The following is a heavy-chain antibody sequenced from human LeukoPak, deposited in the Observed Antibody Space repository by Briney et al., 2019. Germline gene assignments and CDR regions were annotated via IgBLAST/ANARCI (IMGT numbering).Heavy chain of an antibody. CDR2: ISAYNGNT. V-gene: IGHV1-18*01. Sequence: ASVKVSCKASGGTFSSCAISWVRQAPGQGLEWMGWISAYNGNTNYAQKLQGRVTMTTDTSTSTAYMELRSLRSDDTAVYYCARVAVAGFIASWFDPWGQGTLVTVSS. J-gene: IGHJ5*02. CDR1: GGTFSSCA. D-gene: IGHD6-19*01. CDR3: ARVAVAGFIASWFDP.